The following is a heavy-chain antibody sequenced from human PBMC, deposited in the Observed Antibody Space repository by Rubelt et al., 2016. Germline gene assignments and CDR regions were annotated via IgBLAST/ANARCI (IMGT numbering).Heavy chain of an antibody. V-gene: IGHV1/OR15-2*02. CDR2: INTYNDKT. Sequence: QVQLVQSGAEVKKPGASVKVSCKASGYTFTGYYMHWVRQAPGQGLEWMGWINTYNDKTNYPQKFQGRVSMTTDSSTTTAYMELRSLRSDDTAVYYCARNNIIRGNDAFDIWGQGTMVTVSS. CDR3: ARNNIIRGNDAFDI. J-gene: IGHJ3*02. CDR1: GYTFTGYY. D-gene: IGHD1/OR15-1a*01.